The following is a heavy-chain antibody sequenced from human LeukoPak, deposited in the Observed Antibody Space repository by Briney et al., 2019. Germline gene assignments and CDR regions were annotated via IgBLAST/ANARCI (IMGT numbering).Heavy chain of an antibody. D-gene: IGHD6-6*01. J-gene: IGHJ4*02. CDR1: GFTFSGSA. V-gene: IGHV3-73*01. CDR2: IRSKANSYAT. Sequence: GGSLRLSCAASGFTFSGSAMHWVRQASGKGLEWLGRIRSKANSYATAYAASVKGRFTISRDDSKNTAYLQMNSLKTEDTAVYYCTRLSSSSTGGFDYWGQGTLVTVSS. CDR3: TRLSSSSTGGFDY.